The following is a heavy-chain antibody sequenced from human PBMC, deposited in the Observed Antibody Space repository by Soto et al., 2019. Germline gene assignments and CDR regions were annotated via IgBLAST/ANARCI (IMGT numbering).Heavy chain of an antibody. J-gene: IGHJ4*02. CDR3: AADPGYSYGYSGRDY. CDR2: IVVGSGNT. V-gene: IGHV1-58*01. D-gene: IGHD5-18*01. Sequence: SVKVSCKASGFTFTSSAVQWVRQARGQRLEWIGWIVVGSGNTNYAQKFQERVTITRDMSTSTAYMELSSLRSGDTAVYYCAADPGYSYGYSGRDYWGQGTLVTVSS. CDR1: GFTFTSSA.